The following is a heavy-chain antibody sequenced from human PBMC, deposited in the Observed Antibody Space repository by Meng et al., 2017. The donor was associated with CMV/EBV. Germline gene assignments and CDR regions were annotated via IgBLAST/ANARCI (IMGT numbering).Heavy chain of an antibody. CDR2: ISSSGSTI. J-gene: IGHJ4*02. D-gene: IGHD3-3*01. CDR1: GFTFSDYY. Sequence: GGSLRLSCAASGFTFSDYYMSWIRQAPGKGLEWVSYISSSGSTIYYADSVKGRFTISRDNVKNSLYLQMNSLRVEDTAVYYCARDYDFWSGFLDYWGQGTLVTVSS. V-gene: IGHV3-11*01. CDR3: ARDYDFWSGFLDY.